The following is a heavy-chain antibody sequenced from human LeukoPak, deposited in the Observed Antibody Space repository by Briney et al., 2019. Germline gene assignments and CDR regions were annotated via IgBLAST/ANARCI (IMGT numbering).Heavy chain of an antibody. CDR3: ASEDRRAFDI. CDR2: ISYDRSNK. D-gene: IGHD3-22*01. Sequence: GGSLRLSCAASGFTFSSYAMHWVRQAPGKGLEWVAVISYDRSNKYYADSVKGRFTISRNNSKNTLYLQMNSLRAEDTAVYYCASEDRRAFDIWGQGTMVTVSS. J-gene: IGHJ3*02. V-gene: IGHV3-30-3*01. CDR1: GFTFSSYA.